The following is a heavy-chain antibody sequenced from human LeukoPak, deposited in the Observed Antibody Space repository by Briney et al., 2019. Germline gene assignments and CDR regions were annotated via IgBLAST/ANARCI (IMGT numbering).Heavy chain of an antibody. D-gene: IGHD3-22*01. J-gene: IGHJ4*02. CDR1: GFNVSSNY. V-gene: IGHV3-66*01. Sequence: GGSLRPSCAASGFNVSSNYMSWVRQAPGKGLEWVSLIYTGGSTYHADSVKGRFTISRDNSKNTLYLQMNSLRAEDTAVYYCAKDPADSSGYFDYWGQGTLVTVSS. CDR3: AKDPADSSGYFDY. CDR2: IYTGGST.